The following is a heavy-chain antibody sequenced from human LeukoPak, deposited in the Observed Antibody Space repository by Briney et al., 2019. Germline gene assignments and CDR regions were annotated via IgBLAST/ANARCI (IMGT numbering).Heavy chain of an antibody. Sequence: SETLSLTCTVSGGSVSSGSYYWSWIRQPPGKGLEWIGYIYYSGSTNYNPSLKSRVTISVDTSKNQFSLKLSSVTAADTAVYYCAREVVPVATVDYWGQGTLVTVSS. CDR2: IYYSGST. CDR3: AREVVPVATVDY. D-gene: IGHD2-2*01. V-gene: IGHV4-61*01. J-gene: IGHJ4*02. CDR1: GGSVSSGSYY.